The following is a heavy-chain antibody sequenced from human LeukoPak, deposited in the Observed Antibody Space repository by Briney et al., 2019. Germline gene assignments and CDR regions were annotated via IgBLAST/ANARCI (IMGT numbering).Heavy chain of an antibody. CDR3: AKAPSGSYNYYYYVDV. CDR1: GYTFTGYY. J-gene: IGHJ6*03. CDR2: INPNSGGT. Sequence: ASVKVSCKASGYTFTGYYMHWVRQAPGQGLEWMGWINPNSGGTNYAQKFQGRVTMTRDTSISTAYMELSRLRSDDTAVYYCAKAPSGSYNYYYYVDVWGKGTTVTVSS. V-gene: IGHV1-2*02. D-gene: IGHD1-26*01.